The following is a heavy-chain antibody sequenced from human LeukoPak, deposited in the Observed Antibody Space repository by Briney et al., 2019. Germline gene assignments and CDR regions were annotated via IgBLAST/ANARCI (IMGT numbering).Heavy chain of an antibody. J-gene: IGHJ5*02. Sequence: SETLSLTCTVSGGSLSSYYWSWIRQPPGKRLEWIGSIYSSGSTNYNPSLKSRVTMSIDTSKNQFSLKLSSVTAADTAVYYCARLGNIVVVPADKRSHWFDPWGQGTLVTVSS. V-gene: IGHV4-59*01. D-gene: IGHD2-2*01. CDR1: GGSLSSYY. CDR2: IYSSGST. CDR3: ARLGNIVVVPADKRSHWFDP.